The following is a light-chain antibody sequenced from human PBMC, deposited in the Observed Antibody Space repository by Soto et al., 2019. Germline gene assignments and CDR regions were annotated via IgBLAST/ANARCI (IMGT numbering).Light chain of an antibody. CDR3: QHVST. CDR1: QSVSSSY. Sequence: EIVLTQSPGTLSLSPGERATLSCRASQSVSSSYLAWYQQKPGQAPRLLIYGASSRATGIPDRFSGSGSGTDFTLTSSRLEPEDFAVYYCQHVSTFGQGTKLEIK. J-gene: IGKJ2*01. CDR2: GAS. V-gene: IGKV3-20*01.